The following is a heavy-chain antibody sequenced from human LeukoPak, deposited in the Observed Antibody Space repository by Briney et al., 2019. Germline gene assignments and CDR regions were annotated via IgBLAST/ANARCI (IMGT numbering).Heavy chain of an antibody. J-gene: IGHJ6*03. Sequence: SETLSLTCTVSGGSISSSSYYWGWIRQPPGKGLEWIGSIYYSGSTYYNPSLKSRVTISVDTSKNQFSLKLSSVTAADTAVYYCARSSQGVENYYYYYYMDVWGKGTTVTVSS. CDR2: IYYSGST. CDR3: ARSSQGVENYYYYYYMDV. V-gene: IGHV4-39*07. D-gene: IGHD2-15*01. CDR1: GGSISSSSYY.